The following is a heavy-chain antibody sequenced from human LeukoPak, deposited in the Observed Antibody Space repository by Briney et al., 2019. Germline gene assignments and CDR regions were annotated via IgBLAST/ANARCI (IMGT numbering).Heavy chain of an antibody. CDR3: ARDIHSVAFDI. Sequence: GGSLRLSCAASGFTFTGYTINWVRQAPGKGLEWVSCISSSTTDIYYADSVKGRFTISRDNAKRSVYFQMNSLRVEDTAVYYCARDIHSVAFDIWGQGTMVTVSS. V-gene: IGHV3-21*01. CDR1: GFTFTGYT. CDR2: ISSSTTDI. J-gene: IGHJ3*02.